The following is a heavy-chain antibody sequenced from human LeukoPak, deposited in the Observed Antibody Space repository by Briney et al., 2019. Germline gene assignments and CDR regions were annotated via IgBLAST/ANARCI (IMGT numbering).Heavy chain of an antibody. CDR3: TVTTNSDYYYGMDV. J-gene: IGHJ6*02. V-gene: IGHV3-64D*09. CDR2: ISSNGGST. CDR1: GFTFSSYA. D-gene: IGHD4-17*01. Sequence: GGSLRLSCSASGFTFSSYAMHWVRQAPGKGLEYVSAISSNGGSTYYADSVKGRFTISRDNSKNTLYLQMSSLRAEDTAMYYCTVTTNSDYYYGMDVWGQGTTVTVSS.